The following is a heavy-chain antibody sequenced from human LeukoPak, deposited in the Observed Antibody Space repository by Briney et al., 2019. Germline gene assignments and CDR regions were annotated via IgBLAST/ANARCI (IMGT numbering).Heavy chain of an antibody. J-gene: IGHJ4*02. V-gene: IGHV3-23*01. D-gene: IGHD3-22*01. CDR2: ISGSGGST. CDR3: AKDLGYYDSSGSDY. Sequence: GGSLRLSXAASGFTFSSYAMSWVRQAPGKGVEWVSDISGSGGSTYYADSVKGRFTISRDNSKNTLYLQMNSLRAEDTAVYYCAKDLGYYDSSGSDYWGQGTLVTVSS. CDR1: GFTFSSYA.